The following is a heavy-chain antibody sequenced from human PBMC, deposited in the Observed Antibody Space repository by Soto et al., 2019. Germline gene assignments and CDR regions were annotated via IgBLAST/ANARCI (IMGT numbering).Heavy chain of an antibody. CDR1: GYTFTSYA. Sequence: GASVKVSCKASGYTFTSYAMHWVRQAPGQRLEWMGWINAGNGNTKYSQKFQGRVTITRDTSASTAYMELSSLRSEDTAVYYCARGCGTSCYFDPWGQGTLVTVS. D-gene: IGHD2-2*01. CDR2: INAGNGNT. V-gene: IGHV1-3*01. CDR3: ARGCGTSCYFDP. J-gene: IGHJ5*02.